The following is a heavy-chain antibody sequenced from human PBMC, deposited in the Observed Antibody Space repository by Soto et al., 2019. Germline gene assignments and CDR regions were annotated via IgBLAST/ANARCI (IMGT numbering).Heavy chain of an antibody. Sequence: GGSLRLSCAASGFTFSSYWMNWVRQAPGKGLEWVANIKPDGSEQYYVESVKGRFTVSRDNAKNSLYLHMNSLRAEDTAVYYCAKTLEVTAATHGFDIWGQGTMVTVSS. CDR1: GFTFSSYW. V-gene: IGHV3-7*03. CDR2: IKPDGSEQ. J-gene: IGHJ3*02. D-gene: IGHD2-15*01. CDR3: AKTLEVTAATHGFDI.